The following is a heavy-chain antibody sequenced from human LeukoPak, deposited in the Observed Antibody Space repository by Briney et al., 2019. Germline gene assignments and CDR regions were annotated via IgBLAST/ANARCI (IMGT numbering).Heavy chain of an antibody. CDR2: MYNRGDT. CDR1: DGSISGNC. J-gene: IGHJ5*02. CDR3: ARRRVTFDP. V-gene: IGHV4-59*01. D-gene: IGHD3-10*01. Sequence: PSGTLSLTCTVSDGSISGNCWSWIRRPPGKGLDWIGYMYNRGDTNSNPSLKSRVTMSLDTSNNQFSLRLSSVTAADTAVYYCARRRVTFDPWGQGILVTVSS.